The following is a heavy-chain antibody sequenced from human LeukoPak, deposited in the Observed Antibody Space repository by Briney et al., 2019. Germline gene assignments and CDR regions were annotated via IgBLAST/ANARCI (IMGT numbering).Heavy chain of an antibody. J-gene: IGHJ4*02. CDR2: IYRSGSA. V-gene: IGHV4-38-2*01. CDR3: ARVDYILDY. D-gene: IGHD4-11*01. Sequence: KPSETLSLTCAVSRYSISSGYHWAWIRQPPGKGLEWIGSIYRSGSAYYNPSLKSRVTISVDTSKNQFSLRVTSVTAADTAVYYRARVDYILDYWGQGTLVTVSS. CDR1: RYSISSGYH.